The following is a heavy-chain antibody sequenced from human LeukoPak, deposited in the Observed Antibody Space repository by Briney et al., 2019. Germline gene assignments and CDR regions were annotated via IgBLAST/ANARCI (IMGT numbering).Heavy chain of an antibody. V-gene: IGHV3-21*01. D-gene: IGHD3-22*01. CDR1: GFTFSSYS. Sequence: GGFLRLSCAASGFTFSSYSMNGVGQAPGKGLEWVSSISSRSSFIYYAGSVKGPFTISRDSAKDLPYLQMDGLRAEDTAGYYGARERPPYSDRSGYHPQNWSDPWGQGTLVTVSS. CDR3: ARERPPYSDRSGYHPQNWSDP. CDR2: ISSRSSFI. J-gene: IGHJ5*02.